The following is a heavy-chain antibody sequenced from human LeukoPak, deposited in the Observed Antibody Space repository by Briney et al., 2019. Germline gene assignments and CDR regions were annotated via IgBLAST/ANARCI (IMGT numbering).Heavy chain of an antibody. D-gene: IGHD3-10*02. V-gene: IGHV3-48*03. CDR2: ISSSGSTI. CDR1: GFAFSSYE. CDR3: AELGITMIGGV. J-gene: IGHJ6*04. Sequence: PGGSLRLSCAATGFAFSSYEMNWVRQAPGKGLEWVSYISSSGSTIYYADSVKGRFTISRDNAKNSLYLQMNSLRAEDTAVYYCAELGITMIGGVWGKGTTVTISS.